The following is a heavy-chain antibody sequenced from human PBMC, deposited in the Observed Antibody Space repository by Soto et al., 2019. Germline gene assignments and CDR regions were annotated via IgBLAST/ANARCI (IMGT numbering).Heavy chain of an antibody. V-gene: IGHV3-23*01. J-gene: IGHJ1*01. Sequence: EVQLLESGGGLVQPGGSLRLSCAASGFTFSSYAMSWVRQAPGKGLEWVSGISGSGDSTYYADSVKGRFTISRDNSKNKLYLQMNSLRAEDAGGYYCAKGVPGIAVAGTGYFQHLGQGTLVTVSS. CDR3: AKGVPGIAVAGTGYFQH. CDR2: ISGSGDST. CDR1: GFTFSSYA. D-gene: IGHD6-19*01.